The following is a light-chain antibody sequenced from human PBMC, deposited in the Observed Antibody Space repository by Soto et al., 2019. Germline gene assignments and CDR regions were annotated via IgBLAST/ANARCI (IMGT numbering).Light chain of an antibody. CDR3: QQYDNLPLT. V-gene: IGKV1-33*01. CDR1: EDISNY. Sequence: DIPMTQYPSSLSASVGDRVTITCQASEDISNYLSWYQQKPGKAPKLLIYDASNLETGVPSRFSGSGSGTDFTFTISSLQPEDIVTYYCQQYDNLPLTFGGGTKVEIK. J-gene: IGKJ4*01. CDR2: DAS.